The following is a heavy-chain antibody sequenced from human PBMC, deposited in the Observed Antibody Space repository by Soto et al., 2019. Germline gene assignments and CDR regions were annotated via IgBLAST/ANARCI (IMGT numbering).Heavy chain of an antibody. D-gene: IGHD1-26*01. CDR1: GFTFSSYA. CDR3: ARRGSGSYYDY. Sequence: EVQLLESGGGLVQPGGSLRLSCAASGFTFSSYAMRWVRQAPGKGLEWVSAISGSGDSTYYADSVKGRFTTSRENSKNTLYLQMNSLRAEDTAVYYCARRGSGSYYDYWGQGTLVTVSS. J-gene: IGHJ4*02. V-gene: IGHV3-23*01. CDR2: ISGSGDST.